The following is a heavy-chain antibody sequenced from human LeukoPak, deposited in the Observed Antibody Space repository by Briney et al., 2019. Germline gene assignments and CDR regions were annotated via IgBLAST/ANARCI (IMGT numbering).Heavy chain of an antibody. D-gene: IGHD1-26*01. CDR1: GYSFTNYW. CDR2: IYPGDSDT. J-gene: IGHJ3*02. Sequence: GESLKISCNGSGYSFTNYWIGWVRQMPGKGLEWMGIIYPGDSDTRYSPSFQGQVTISADKSISTAYLQSSLKASDTAMYYCARSGSLGTFDIWGQGTMVTVSS. V-gene: IGHV5-51*01. CDR3: ARSGSLGTFDI.